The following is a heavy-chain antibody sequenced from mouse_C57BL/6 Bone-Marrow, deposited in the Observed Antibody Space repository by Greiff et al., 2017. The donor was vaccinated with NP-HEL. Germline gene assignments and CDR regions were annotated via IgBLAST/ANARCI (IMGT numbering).Heavy chain of an antibody. CDR3: ARGDYYGSSGYFDV. CDR2: IDPSDSET. J-gene: IGHJ1*03. D-gene: IGHD1-1*01. V-gene: IGHV1-52*01. CDR1: GYTFTSYW. Sequence: QVQLKQPGAELVRPGSSVKLSCKASGYTFTSYWMHWVKQRPIQGLEWIGNIDPSDSETHYNQKFKDKATLTVDKSSSTAYMQLSSLTSEDSAVYYCARGDYYGSSGYFDVWGTGTTVTVSS.